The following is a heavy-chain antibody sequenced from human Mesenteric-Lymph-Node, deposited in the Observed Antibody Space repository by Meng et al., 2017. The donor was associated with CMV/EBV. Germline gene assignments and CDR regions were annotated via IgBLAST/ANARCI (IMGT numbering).Heavy chain of an antibody. V-gene: IGHV4-34*01. CDR3: ARAPIFGPSMDV. Sequence: SETLSLTCAVYGGSFSGYYWSWVRQPLGKGLEWIGEITRSGSTDYNSSLKSRVTISIDTSKNQFSLKLTSVTAADTAVYYCARAPIFGPSMDVWGQGTTVTVSS. CDR2: ITRSGST. J-gene: IGHJ6*02. D-gene: IGHD3-3*01. CDR1: GGSFSGYY.